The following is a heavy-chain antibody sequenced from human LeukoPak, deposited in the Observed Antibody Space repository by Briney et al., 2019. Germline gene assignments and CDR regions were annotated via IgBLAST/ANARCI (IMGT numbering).Heavy chain of an antibody. Sequence: GGSLRLSCAASGFTFSNYAMSWVRQAPGKGLEWVSAIRGSGDSTYYADSVKGRFTISRDNAKNALSLQMNSLRDEDTAVYYCATSGNYYLKYWGQGTLVTVSS. CDR2: IRGSGDST. CDR3: ATSGNYYLKY. V-gene: IGHV3-23*01. CDR1: GFTFSNYA. D-gene: IGHD1-26*01. J-gene: IGHJ4*02.